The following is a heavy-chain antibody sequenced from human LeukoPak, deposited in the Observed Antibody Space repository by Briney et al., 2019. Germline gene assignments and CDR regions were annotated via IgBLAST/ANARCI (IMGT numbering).Heavy chain of an antibody. CDR1: GFTFSSYE. CDR2: ISSSGSTI. J-gene: IGHJ5*02. Sequence: GGSLRLSCAASGFTFSSYEMNWVRQAPGKGLEWVSYISSSGSTIYYADSVKGRFTISRDNAKNSLYLQMNSLRAEDTAVYYCARDPDRYSSGWYFDPWGQGTLVTVSS. CDR3: ARDPDRYSSGWYFDP. V-gene: IGHV3-48*03. D-gene: IGHD6-19*01.